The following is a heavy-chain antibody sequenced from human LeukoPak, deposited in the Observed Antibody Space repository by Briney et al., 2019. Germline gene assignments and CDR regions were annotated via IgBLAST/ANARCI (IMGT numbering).Heavy chain of an antibody. Sequence: GGSLRLSCAASGFTFDDYAMHWVRQAPGRGLEWVSGISWNSGSIGYADSVKGRFTISRDNAKNSLYLQMNSLRAEDTAVYYCARVYSGSMGYWGQGTLVTVSS. V-gene: IGHV3-9*01. CDR1: GFTFDDYA. CDR2: ISWNSGSI. CDR3: ARVYSGSMGY. D-gene: IGHD1-26*01. J-gene: IGHJ4*02.